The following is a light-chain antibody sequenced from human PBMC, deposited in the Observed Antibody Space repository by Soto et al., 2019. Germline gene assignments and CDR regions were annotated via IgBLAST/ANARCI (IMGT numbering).Light chain of an antibody. Sequence: QPVLTQSPSASASRGASVKLTCTLSSGHSSYAIAWHQQQPEKGPRYLMKVNSDGSHSKGDGIPERFSGSSSGAERYLTISSLQSADDADYYCQTWGNSTQVFGGGTK. CDR2: VNSDGSH. CDR1: SGHSSYA. CDR3: QTWGNSTQV. J-gene: IGLJ2*01. V-gene: IGLV4-69*01.